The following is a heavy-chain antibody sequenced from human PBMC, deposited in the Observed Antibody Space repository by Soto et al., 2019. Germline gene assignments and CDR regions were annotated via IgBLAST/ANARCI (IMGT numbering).Heavy chain of an antibody. V-gene: IGHV3-30*18. J-gene: IGHJ6*02. D-gene: IGHD6-13*01. CDR1: GFTFSSYG. Sequence: QVQLVESGGGVVQPGRSLRLSCAASGFTFSSYGMHWVRQAPGKGLEWVAVISYDGSSNYYADSVKGRFTISRDNYKNTLYLQMNSLRAEDTAVYYCAKDSIAAAPKPYYGMDVWGRGTTVTVSS. CDR3: AKDSIAAAPKPYYGMDV. CDR2: ISYDGSSN.